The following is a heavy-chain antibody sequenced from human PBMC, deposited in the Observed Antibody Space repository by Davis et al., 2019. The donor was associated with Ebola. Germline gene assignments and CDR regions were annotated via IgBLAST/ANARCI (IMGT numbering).Heavy chain of an antibody. CDR3: ARGGGYCSGGSCYDYFDY. CDR1: GFTFSSYW. J-gene: IGHJ4*02. V-gene: IGHV3-7*03. D-gene: IGHD2-15*01. CDR2: IKQDGSEK. Sequence: PGGSLRLSCAASGFTFSSYWMSWVRQAPGKGLEWVANIKQDGSEKYYVDSVKGRFTISRDNAKNSLYLQMNSLRAEDTAVYYCARGGGYCSGGSCYDYFDYWGQGTLVTVSS.